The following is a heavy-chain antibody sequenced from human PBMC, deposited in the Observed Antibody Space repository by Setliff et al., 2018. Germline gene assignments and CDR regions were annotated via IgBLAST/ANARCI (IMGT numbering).Heavy chain of an antibody. J-gene: IGHJ3*02. CDR2: ISGGATRT. Sequence: GGSLRLSCGASGFTFTSYAMSWVRQAPGKGLEWVSAISGGATRTYYADSVKGRFTISRDNSKSTLYLQMNSLRAKDTAVYYCVKDSSGRDAFDIWGQGTLVTVSS. CDR1: GFTFTSYA. V-gene: IGHV3-23*01. CDR3: VKDSSGRDAFDI. D-gene: IGHD3-10*01.